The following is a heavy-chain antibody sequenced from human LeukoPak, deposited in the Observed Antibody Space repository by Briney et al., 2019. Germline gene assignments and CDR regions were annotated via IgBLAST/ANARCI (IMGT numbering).Heavy chain of an antibody. CDR2: ISHDGSNK. Sequence: GGALRLSCAASGFIFSSYGMHWVRQAPGKGLEWVAVISHDGSNKYYADSMKGRFTISRDNSKNTLNLQMNSLRAEDTAVYYCAKIPRSRLWVYYIDSWGQGTLVTVSS. V-gene: IGHV3-30*18. J-gene: IGHJ4*02. D-gene: IGHD2-21*01. CDR1: GFIFSSYG. CDR3: AKIPRSRLWVYYIDS.